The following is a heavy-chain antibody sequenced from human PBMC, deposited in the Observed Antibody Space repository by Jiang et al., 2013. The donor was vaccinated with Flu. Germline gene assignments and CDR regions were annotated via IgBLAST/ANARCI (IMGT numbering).Heavy chain of an antibody. CDR2: IYHSGST. CDR3: AREEYLPTYYYGSGTLDY. D-gene: IGHD3-10*01. Sequence: GPGLVKPSETLSLTCTVSGYSISSGYYWGWIRQPPGKGLEWIGSIYHSGSTYYNPSLKSRVTISVDTSKNQFSLKLSSVTAADTAVYYCAREEYLPTYYYGSGTLDYWGQGTLVTVSS. J-gene: IGHJ4*02. CDR1: GYSISSGYY. V-gene: IGHV4-38-2*02.